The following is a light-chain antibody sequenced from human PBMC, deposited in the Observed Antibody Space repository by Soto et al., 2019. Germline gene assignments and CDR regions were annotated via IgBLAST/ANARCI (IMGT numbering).Light chain of an antibody. Sequence: QSALTQPPSASGSPGQSVTISCTGTSSDVGGYNYVSWYQQHPGKAPKVMIYEVSKRPSGVPDRFSGSKSGNTASLTVSGLQAEDEADYYCAIWDDSLNMVLGGGTKLTVL. J-gene: IGLJ2*01. CDR3: AIWDDSLNMV. V-gene: IGLV2-8*01. CDR2: EVS. CDR1: SSDVGGYNY.